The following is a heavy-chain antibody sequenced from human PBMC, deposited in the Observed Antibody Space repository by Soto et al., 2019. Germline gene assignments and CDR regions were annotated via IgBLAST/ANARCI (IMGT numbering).Heavy chain of an antibody. CDR2: IYWDDDR. J-gene: IGHJ4*02. CDR1: GFSLSTRGVG. V-gene: IGHV2-5*02. Sequence: ITLKESGPTLVKPTQTLTLTCSFSGFSLSTRGVGVGWIRQPPGKALEWLALIYWDDDRRYSPSLKSSLTITKDTSKNQVVLTLTNMDPVDTATYYCARSLWFGELLWGQGTLVTVSS. D-gene: IGHD3-10*01. CDR3: ARSLWFGELL.